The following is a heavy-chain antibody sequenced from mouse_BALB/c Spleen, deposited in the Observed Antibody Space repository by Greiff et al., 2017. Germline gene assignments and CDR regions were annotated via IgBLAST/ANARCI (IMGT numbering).Heavy chain of an antibody. CDR1: GYTFTSYW. CDR2: IYPGSGST. CDR3: TRNYGSSYDWWYCDG. J-gene: IGHJ1*01. V-gene: IGHV1S22*01. D-gene: IGHD1-1*01. Sequence: LQQPGSELVRPGASVKLSCKASGYTFTSYWMHWVKQRHGQGLEWIGNIYPGSGSTNYDEKFKSKGTLTVDTSSSTAYMHLSSLTSEDSAVYYCTRNYGSSYDWWYCDGWGAGTTVTVSS.